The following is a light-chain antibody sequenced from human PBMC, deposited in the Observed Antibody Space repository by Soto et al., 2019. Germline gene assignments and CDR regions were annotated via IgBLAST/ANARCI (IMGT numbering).Light chain of an antibody. CDR2: LGS. Sequence: DIVMTQSPLSLPVTPGEPASISCRSSQSLLHSNGYNYLVWYLQKPGQPPQLLIYLGSNRASGVPDRFSGSGSGTDFTLKISRVEAVDVGVYYCMQALQTPLAFGGGTKVAIK. V-gene: IGKV2-28*01. CDR3: MQALQTPLA. J-gene: IGKJ4*01. CDR1: QSLLHSNGYNY.